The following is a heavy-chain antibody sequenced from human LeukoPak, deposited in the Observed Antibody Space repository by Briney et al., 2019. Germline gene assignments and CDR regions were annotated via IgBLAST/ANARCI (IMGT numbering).Heavy chain of an antibody. CDR3: ARENIVVVPAAIVKRYYYYYMDV. CDR1: GGSISSYY. J-gene: IGHJ6*03. D-gene: IGHD2-2*01. Sequence: SETLSLTCTVSGGSISSYYWSWIRQPAGKGLEWIGRIYTSGSTNYNPSLKSRVTMSVDTSKNQISLKLSSVTAADTAVYYCARENIVVVPAAIVKRYYYYYMDVWGKGTTVTVSS. V-gene: IGHV4-4*07. CDR2: IYTSGST.